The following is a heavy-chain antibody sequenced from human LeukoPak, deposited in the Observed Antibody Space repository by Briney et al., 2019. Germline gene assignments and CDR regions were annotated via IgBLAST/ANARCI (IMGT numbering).Heavy chain of an antibody. CDR3: ARSPPGRTNWNYYDY. Sequence: GGSLRLSCAASGFTFSDYAMHWVRQAPGKGLEFVSVIGPIGVYTYYANSVKGRFTISRDNSKSAVSLQMGSLRDEDMAVYYCARSPPGRTNWNYYDYWGRGTLVTVSS. V-gene: IGHV3-64*01. J-gene: IGHJ4*02. D-gene: IGHD1-1*01. CDR2: IGPIGVYT. CDR1: GFTFSDYA.